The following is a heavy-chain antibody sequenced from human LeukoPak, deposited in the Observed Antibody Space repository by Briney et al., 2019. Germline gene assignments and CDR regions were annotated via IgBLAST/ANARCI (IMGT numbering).Heavy chain of an antibody. J-gene: IGHJ4*02. CDR3: ARGQLPDSGWYRGYSLYFDY. Sequence: SETLSLTCTVYGGSISSGGYDWSWIRQPPGKGLEGIGYIYHSGSTYYNPSLKSRVTISVDRSKNQFTLKLSSATAADTAVYYCARGQLPDSGWYRGYSLYFDYWGQGTLVTVSS. CDR1: GGSISSGGYD. D-gene: IGHD6-19*01. CDR2: IYHSGST. V-gene: IGHV4-30-2*01.